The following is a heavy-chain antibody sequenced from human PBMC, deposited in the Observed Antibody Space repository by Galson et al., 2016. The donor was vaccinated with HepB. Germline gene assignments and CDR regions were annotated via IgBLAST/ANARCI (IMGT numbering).Heavy chain of an antibody. CDR3: AKDWMPAAGNAFDV. J-gene: IGHJ3*01. CDR2: ISRNSHFM. V-gene: IGHV3-21*01. D-gene: IGHD6-13*01. Sequence: SMRFSCAVSGFSSSNCTMIWFRQAPGKGLEWLSCISRNSHFMYYANSLKRRFTISIDKAKNSLQLPMNSLRAEDTAVYYCAKDWMPAAGNAFDVWGQGTVVTVS. CDR1: GFSSSNCT.